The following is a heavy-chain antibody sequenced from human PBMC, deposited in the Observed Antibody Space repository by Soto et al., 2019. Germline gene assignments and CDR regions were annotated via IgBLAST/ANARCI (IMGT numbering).Heavy chain of an antibody. CDR2: IIPILGIA. J-gene: IGHJ5*02. D-gene: IGHD6-6*01. CDR3: ARVPEYSSSFWFDP. V-gene: IGHV1-69*02. Sequence: EASVKVSCKASGGTFSSYTISWVRQAPGQGLEWMGRIIPILGIANYAQKFQGRVTITADKSTSTAYMELSSLRSEDTAVYYCARVPEYSSSFWFDPWGQGTLVTVSS. CDR1: GGTFSSYT.